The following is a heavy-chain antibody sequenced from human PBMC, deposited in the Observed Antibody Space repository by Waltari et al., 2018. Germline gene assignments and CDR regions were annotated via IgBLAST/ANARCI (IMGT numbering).Heavy chain of an antibody. Sequence: QVQLVQSGAEVKKPGSSVKVSCKASGGTFSSYAISWVRKAPGQGLEWMGGTTPILGIANYAQKFQGRVTITADKSTSTAYMELSSLRSEDTAVYYCAGGRNYYGSGSYYCYWGQGTLVTVSS. D-gene: IGHD3-10*01. CDR1: GGTFSSYA. J-gene: IGHJ4*02. V-gene: IGHV1-69*10. CDR2: TTPILGIA. CDR3: AGGRNYYGSGSYYCY.